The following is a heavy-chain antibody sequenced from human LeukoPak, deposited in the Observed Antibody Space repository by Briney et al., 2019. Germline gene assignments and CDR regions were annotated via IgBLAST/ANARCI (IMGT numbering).Heavy chain of an antibody. V-gene: IGHV1-8*02. D-gene: IGHD6-13*01. CDR2: MNPNSGGT. Sequence: ASVKVSCKASGYTFTSYDINWVRQATGQGLEWMGWMNPNSGGTNYAQKFQGRVTMTRDTSISTAYMELSSLRSEDTAVYYCARGGTTMIFSSSWFRDYYYMDVWGKGTTVTISS. CDR1: GYTFTSYD. J-gene: IGHJ6*03. CDR3: ARGGTTMIFSSSWFRDYYYMDV.